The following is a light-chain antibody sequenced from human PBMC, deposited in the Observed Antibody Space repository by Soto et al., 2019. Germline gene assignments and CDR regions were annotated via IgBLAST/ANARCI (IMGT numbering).Light chain of an antibody. CDR1: QSVSSSY. V-gene: IGKV3-20*01. CDR3: QQYGSSPDT. CDR2: GAS. J-gene: IGKJ3*01. Sequence: EIVLTQSPGTLSLSPGERATLSCRASQSVSSSYLAWYQQKPGQAPRLLIYGASSRATGIPDRFSGSGSGTDFPLTISRLAPEDFAVYYCQQYGSSPDTFGPGTKVDIK.